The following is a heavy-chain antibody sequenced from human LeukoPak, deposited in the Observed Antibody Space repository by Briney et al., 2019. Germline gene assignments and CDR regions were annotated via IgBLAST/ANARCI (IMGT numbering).Heavy chain of an antibody. V-gene: IGHV4-59*11. CDR3: SEHTKCKHSLQSRVLISRPTSNSQFPRKLFSVTATDTPVNPCPRLLYNDMSGNPGIFDV. CDR1: GCSLSGHY. D-gene: IGHD1-14*01. Sequence: PSETLSLTCTVSGCSLSGHYWSWIRQPPGKGLEWIGCVSYAGRNKYNLSLQNRGTILINNYNSHFSFQQTSVTSADATGYSFSEHTKCKHSLQSRVLISRPTSNSQFPRKLFSVTATDTPVNPCPRLLYNDMSGNPGIFDVWGQKTRDSVS. J-gene: IGHJ3*01. CDR2: VSYAGRN.